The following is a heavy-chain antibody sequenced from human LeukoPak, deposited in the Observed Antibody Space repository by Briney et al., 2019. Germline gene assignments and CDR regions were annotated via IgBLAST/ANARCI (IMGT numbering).Heavy chain of an antibody. CDR3: ALWGIAAAGTRHIETFDY. CDR2: IYHSGST. V-gene: IGHV4-38-2*02. D-gene: IGHD6-13*01. CDR1: GYSISSGYY. Sequence: SSETLSLTCTVSGYSISSGYYWGWIRQPPGKGLEWIGSIYHSGSTYYNPSLKSRVTISVDTSKNQFSLKLSSVTAADTAVYYCALWGIAAAGTRHIETFDYWGQGTLVTVSS. J-gene: IGHJ4*02.